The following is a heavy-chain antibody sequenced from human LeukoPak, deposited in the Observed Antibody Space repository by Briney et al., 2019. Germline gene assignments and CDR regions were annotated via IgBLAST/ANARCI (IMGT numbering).Heavy chain of an antibody. V-gene: IGHV3-23*01. Sequence: PGGSLRLSCASSGFTFSSYAMTWVRQAPGKGLDWVSLVSGSGTSTYYADSVKGRFTISRDNSKNTVYLQMNSLRAEDTAVYYCARDFEGVHRTTNSYTYYYYMDVWGKGTTVIVSS. J-gene: IGHJ6*03. CDR3: ARDFEGVHRTTNSYTYYYYMDV. D-gene: IGHD2/OR15-2a*01. CDR2: VSGSGTST. CDR1: GFTFSSYA.